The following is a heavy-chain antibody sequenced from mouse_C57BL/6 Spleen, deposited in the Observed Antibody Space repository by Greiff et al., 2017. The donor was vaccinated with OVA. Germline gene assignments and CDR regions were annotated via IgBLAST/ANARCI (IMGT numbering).Heavy chain of an antibody. CDR2: INPNNGGT. J-gene: IGHJ3*01. CDR1: GYTFTSYW. D-gene: IGHD2-4*01. CDR3: ASYYDYDGPFAY. V-gene: IGHV1-22*01. Sequence: VQLQQSGAELVKPGASVKLSCKASGYTFTSYWMHWVKQSHGKSLEWIGYINPNNGGTSYNQKFKGKATLTVNKSSSTAYMELRSLTSEDSAVYYCASYYDYDGPFAYWGQGTLVTVSA.